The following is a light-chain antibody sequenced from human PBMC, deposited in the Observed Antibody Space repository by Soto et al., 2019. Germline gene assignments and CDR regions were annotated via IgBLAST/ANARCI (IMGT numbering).Light chain of an antibody. CDR3: QHYGDSSWT. CDR1: RSVSDTL. Sequence: EIVLTQSPGTLSWSPGERATLSCRADRSVSDTLLTWFQQKPGQAPRLLIFGTSNRAPGIPDRFSGSGSGTDFTLTISRLEPDDFAVYYCQHYGDSSWTFGQGTKVEIK. J-gene: IGKJ1*01. V-gene: IGKV3-20*01. CDR2: GTS.